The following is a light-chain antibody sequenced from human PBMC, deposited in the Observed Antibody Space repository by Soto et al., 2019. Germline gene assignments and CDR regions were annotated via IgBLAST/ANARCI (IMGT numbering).Light chain of an antibody. CDR1: SSDVGGYNY. V-gene: IGLV2-14*01. CDR2: DVS. J-gene: IGLJ3*02. CDR3: SSYTSSSTPWV. Sequence: QSALTQPASVSGSPGQSITISCTGTSSDVGGYNYVSWYQQHPGKAPKLMIYDVSNRPSGVSNRFSGSKSGKTASLTISGLQAEDEGDYYCSSYTSSSTPWVFGGGTKLTVL.